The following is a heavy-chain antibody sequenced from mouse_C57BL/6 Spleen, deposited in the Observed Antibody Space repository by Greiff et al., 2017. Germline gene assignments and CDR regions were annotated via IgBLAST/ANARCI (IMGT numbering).Heavy chain of an antibody. J-gene: IGHJ2*01. V-gene: IGHV1-59*01. D-gene: IGHD1-1*01. CDR2: IDPSDSYT. Sequence: QVQLQQPGAELVRPGTSVKLSCKASGYTFTSYWMHWVKQRPGQGLEWIGVIDPSDSYTNYNQKLKGKATLTVDTSSSTAYMQLSSLTSEDSAVYYCARRDYGRFDYWGQGTTLTVSS. CDR1: GYTFTSYW. CDR3: ARRDYGRFDY.